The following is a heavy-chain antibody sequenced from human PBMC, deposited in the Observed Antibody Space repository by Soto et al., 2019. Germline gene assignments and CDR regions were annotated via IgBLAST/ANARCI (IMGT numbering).Heavy chain of an antibody. CDR2: IYYSGST. V-gene: IGHV4-59*12. J-gene: IGHJ4*02. D-gene: IGHD6-19*01. CDR1: GGSISSYY. CDR3: GRVSRGWNVDY. Sequence: SETLSLTCTVSGGSISSYYWSWIRQPPGKGLEWIGYIYYSGSTNYNPSLKSRVTISVDKSKNQFSLKLDSVTAADTAVYYCGRVSRGWNVDYWGQGTLVTVSS.